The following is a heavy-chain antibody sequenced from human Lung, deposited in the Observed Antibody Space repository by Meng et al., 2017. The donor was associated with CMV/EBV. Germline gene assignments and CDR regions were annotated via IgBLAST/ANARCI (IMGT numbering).Heavy chain of an antibody. CDR2: IWYDGSNK. CDR1: GFAFSSYG. CDR3: AKDIVSTINPGAFDV. V-gene: IGHV3-33*06. Sequence: GESLKISCTASGFAFSSYGMHWVRQAPGKGLEWVAVIWYDGSNKYFADSVKGRFTVSRDNSRNMLYLHMNRLRADDTAVYYCAKDIVSTINPGAFDVWGQGTXVTVSS. J-gene: IGHJ3*01. D-gene: IGHD5/OR15-5a*01.